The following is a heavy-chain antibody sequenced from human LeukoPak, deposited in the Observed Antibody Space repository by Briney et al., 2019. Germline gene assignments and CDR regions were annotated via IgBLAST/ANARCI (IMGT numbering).Heavy chain of an antibody. V-gene: IGHV3-23*01. Sequence: QPGGSLRLSCLASGFTFSNYAMSWVRQAPGKGLEWVSGITISGNTAYYADSVKGRFTISRDNSRNTLYLQMSSLRAEDTAVYYCAKSYSGNYYYFDYWGQGTLVTVSS. CDR3: AKSYSGNYYYFDY. CDR2: ITISGNTA. CDR1: GFTFSNYA. D-gene: IGHD6-25*01. J-gene: IGHJ4*02.